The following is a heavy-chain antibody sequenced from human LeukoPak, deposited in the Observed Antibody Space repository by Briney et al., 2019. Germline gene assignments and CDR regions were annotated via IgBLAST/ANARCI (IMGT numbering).Heavy chain of an antibody. CDR3: ATEGYSGSHH. J-gene: IGHJ4*02. V-gene: IGHV4-59*01. Sequence: AETLSLTCTVSGGSISSYYWSWIRQPPGKGLEWIGYIYYSGSTNYNPSLKSRVTISVDTSKNQFSLKLSSVTDEDTAVYYCATEGYSGSHHWGQGTLVTVSS. CDR2: IYYSGST. D-gene: IGHD1-26*01. CDR1: GGSISSYY.